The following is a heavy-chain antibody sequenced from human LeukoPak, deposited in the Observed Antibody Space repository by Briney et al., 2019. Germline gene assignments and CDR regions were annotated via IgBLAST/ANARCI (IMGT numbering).Heavy chain of an antibody. CDR2: IWYDGSNK. CDR1: GFTFSSYG. V-gene: IGHV3-33*01. J-gene: IGHJ3*02. CDR3: ARDAGHHYDFWSGYFSSDAGRPFDI. D-gene: IGHD3-3*01. Sequence: PGRSLRLSCAASGFTFSSYGMHWVRQAPGKGLEGVAVIWYDGSNKYYADSVKGRFTISRDNSKNTLYLQMNSLRAEDTAVYYCARDAGHHYDFWSGYFSSDAGRPFDIWGQGTMVTVSS.